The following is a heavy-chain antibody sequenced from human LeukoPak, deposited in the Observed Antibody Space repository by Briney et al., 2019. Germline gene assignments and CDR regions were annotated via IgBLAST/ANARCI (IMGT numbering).Heavy chain of an antibody. CDR3: ARDRAGYSGYNWFDP. Sequence: SETLSLTCTVSGGSISSYYWSWIRQPPGKGLEWIGYIYYSGSTNYNPSLMSRVTISVDTSKNQFSLKLSSVTAADTAVYYCARDRAGYSGYNWFDPWGQGALVTVSS. V-gene: IGHV4-59*01. CDR1: GGSISSYY. J-gene: IGHJ5*02. D-gene: IGHD5-12*01. CDR2: IYYSGST.